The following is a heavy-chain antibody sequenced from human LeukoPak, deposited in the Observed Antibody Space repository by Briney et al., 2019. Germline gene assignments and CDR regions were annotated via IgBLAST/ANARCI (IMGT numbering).Heavy chain of an antibody. V-gene: IGHV4-59*01. J-gene: IGHJ6*03. CDR3: ARGGGYYGSGFIFPYYYYYYMDV. Sequence: PSETLSLTCTVSGGSISSYYWGWIRQPPGKGLGWIGYIYYSGSTNYNPSLKGRATLSVDTSKNQFSLKLSSVTAADTAVYYCARGGGYYGSGFIFPYYYYYYMDVWGKGTTVTISS. CDR2: IYYSGST. D-gene: IGHD3-10*01. CDR1: GGSISSYY.